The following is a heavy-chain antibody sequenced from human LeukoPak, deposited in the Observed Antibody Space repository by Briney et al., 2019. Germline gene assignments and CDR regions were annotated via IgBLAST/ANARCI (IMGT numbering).Heavy chain of an antibody. V-gene: IGHV4-4*07. Sequence: PSETLSLTCTVSGDSISTYYWSWIRQSAGKGLEWIGRIHTSGSTNYNPSLRSRVTMSVDTSKTQFSLKVSSVTAVDTGMYYCARAPEFSSGWLLDFWGQGSLVTVSS. CDR2: IHTSGST. J-gene: IGHJ4*02. CDR3: ARAPEFSSGWLLDF. CDR1: GDSISTYY. D-gene: IGHD6-19*01.